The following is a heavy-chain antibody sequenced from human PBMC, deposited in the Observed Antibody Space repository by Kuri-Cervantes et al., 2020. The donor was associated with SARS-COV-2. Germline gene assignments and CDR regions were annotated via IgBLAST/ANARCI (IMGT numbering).Heavy chain of an antibody. CDR3: ARDMTGYSSSWNY. CDR1: RYTFTHYY. J-gene: IGHJ4*02. Sequence: ASVKVSCKASRYTFTHYYMHWVRQAPGQGLEWMGIINPSDGSTNYAQKFQGRVTMTRDTPTSTVYMELSSLRSEDTAVYYCARDMTGYSSSWNYWGQGTLVTVSS. D-gene: IGHD6-6*01. V-gene: IGHV1-46*01. CDR2: INPSDGST.